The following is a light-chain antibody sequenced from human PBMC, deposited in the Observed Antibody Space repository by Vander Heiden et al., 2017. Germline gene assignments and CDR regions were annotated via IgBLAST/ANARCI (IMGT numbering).Light chain of an antibody. CDR2: WAS. V-gene: IGKV4-1*01. Sequence: DIVMTQSPDSLAVSLGERATINRKSSQSVLYSSNNKNYLAWYQQKPGQPPKLLIYWASTRESGVPDRFSGSGSGTDFTLTISSLQAEDVAVYYCQQYYSTLTFGGGTKVEIK. CDR1: QSVLYSSNNKNY. CDR3: QQYYSTLT. J-gene: IGKJ4*01.